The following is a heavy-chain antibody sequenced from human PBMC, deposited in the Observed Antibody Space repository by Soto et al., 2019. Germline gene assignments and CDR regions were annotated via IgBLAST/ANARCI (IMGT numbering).Heavy chain of an antibody. D-gene: IGHD3-10*01. J-gene: IGHJ4*02. CDR2: INWNSDTI. Sequence: EVQLVESGGGSVQPGGSLRLSCVASGFRFDDYDMHWVRQRPGKGLEWVSGINWNSDTIGYDDSVKGRFIVSRDNAEGSLLLQMSSLRAEDTAIYFCAMSNSNDLYYHFESWGQGTPVTVSS. CDR3: AMSNSNDLYYHFES. V-gene: IGHV3-9*01. CDR1: GFRFDDYD.